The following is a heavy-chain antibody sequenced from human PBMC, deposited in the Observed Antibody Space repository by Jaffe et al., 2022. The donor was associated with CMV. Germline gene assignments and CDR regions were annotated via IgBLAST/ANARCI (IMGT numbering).Heavy chain of an antibody. J-gene: IGHJ6*02. CDR1: GFTFSSYA. D-gene: IGHD4-4*01. CDR3: AKETSRYSYYYYGMDV. Sequence: EVQLLESGGGLVQPGGSLRLSCAASGFTFSSYAMSWVRQAPGKGLEWVSAISGSGGSTYYADSVKGRFTISRDNSKNTLYLQMNSLRAEDTAVYYCAKETSRYSYYYYGMDVWGQGTTVTVSS. V-gene: IGHV3-23*01. CDR2: ISGSGGST.